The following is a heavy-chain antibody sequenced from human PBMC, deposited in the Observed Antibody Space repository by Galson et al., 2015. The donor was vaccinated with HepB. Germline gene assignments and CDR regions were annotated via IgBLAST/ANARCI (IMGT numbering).Heavy chain of an antibody. D-gene: IGHD5-24*01. CDR1: GGSISSSNW. Sequence: ETLSLTCAVSGGSISSSNWWSWVRQPPGKGLEWIGEIYHSGSTNYNPSLKSRVTISVDKSKNQFSLKLSSVTAADTAVYYCARANRLQDAFDIWGQGTMVTVSS. CDR3: ARANRLQDAFDI. J-gene: IGHJ3*02. CDR2: IYHSGST. V-gene: IGHV4-4*02.